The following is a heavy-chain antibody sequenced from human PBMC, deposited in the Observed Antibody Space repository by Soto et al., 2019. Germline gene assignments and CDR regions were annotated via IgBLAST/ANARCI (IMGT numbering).Heavy chain of an antibody. CDR2: INWNGGST. J-gene: IGHJ3*02. CDR3: ARGGVVGVVISVTFDI. Sequence: GGSLRLSCAASGFTFGDYGMSWVRQAPGKGLEWVSGINWNGGSTGYADSVKGRFTISRDNAKNSLYLQMNSLRAEDTALYYLARGGVVGVVISVTFDIWGQGTMVTVSS. CDR1: GFTFGDYG. V-gene: IGHV3-20*04. D-gene: IGHD3-3*01.